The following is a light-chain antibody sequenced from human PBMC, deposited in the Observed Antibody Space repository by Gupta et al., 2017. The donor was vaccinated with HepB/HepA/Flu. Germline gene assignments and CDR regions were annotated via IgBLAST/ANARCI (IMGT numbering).Light chain of an antibody. CDR1: QSISTY. J-gene: IGKJ3*01. CDR2: AAS. CDR3: QQSDSTPFR. Sequence: DIQMTQSPSSLSASVGDTIIITCRASQSISTYLNWYQQRPGKAPNLLIYAASSLQSGVPPRFSGSGSGTDFTLTIRNLQPEDFATYYCQQSDSTPFRFGPGTKVDLK. V-gene: IGKV1-39*01.